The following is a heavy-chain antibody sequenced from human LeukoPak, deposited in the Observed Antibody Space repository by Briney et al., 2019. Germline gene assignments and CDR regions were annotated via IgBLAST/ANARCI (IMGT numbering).Heavy chain of an antibody. CDR3: ARGGRYVYYYYYMDV. Sequence: SETLSLTCTVSSGSISSGSYYRSWIRQPAGKGLEWIGRIYTSGSTNYNPSLKSRVTISVDTSKNQFSLKLSSVTAADTAVYYCARGGRYVYYYYYMDVWGKGTTVTISS. D-gene: IGHD3-9*01. CDR1: SGSISSGSYY. CDR2: IYTSGST. V-gene: IGHV4-61*02. J-gene: IGHJ6*03.